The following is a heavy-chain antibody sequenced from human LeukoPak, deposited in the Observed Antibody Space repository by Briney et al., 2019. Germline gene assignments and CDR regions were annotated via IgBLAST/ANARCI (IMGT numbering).Heavy chain of an antibody. CDR1: GGSISSGGYY. CDR2: IYYGGST. CDR3: ARVTYPYYYYGMDV. V-gene: IGHV4-30-4*01. D-gene: IGHD1-14*01. Sequence: SETLSLTCTVSGGSISSGGYYWSWIRQPPGKGLEWIGYIYYGGSTYYNPSLKSRVTISVDTSKNQFSLKLSSVTAADTAVYYCARVTYPYYYYGMDVWGQGTTVTVSS. J-gene: IGHJ6*02.